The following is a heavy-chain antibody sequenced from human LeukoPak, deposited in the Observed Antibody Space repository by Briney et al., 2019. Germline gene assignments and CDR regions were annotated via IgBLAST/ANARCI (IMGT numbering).Heavy chain of an antibody. CDR2: IYGGGTT. D-gene: IGHD3-10*01. V-gene: IGHV3-53*01. Sequence: PGGSLRLSCAASGVTVSRNYMTWVRQAPGKGLKWVSTIYGGGTTDYADSVKGRFTISRDNSKNTLYLQMNNLRAEDTAIYYCVRAALWFGEGPAFASWGQGTLVTVSS. CDR1: GVTVSRNY. J-gene: IGHJ4*02. CDR3: VRAALWFGEGPAFAS.